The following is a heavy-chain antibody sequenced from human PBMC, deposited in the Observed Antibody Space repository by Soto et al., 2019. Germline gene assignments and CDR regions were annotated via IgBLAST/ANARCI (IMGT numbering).Heavy chain of an antibody. J-gene: IGHJ6*02. D-gene: IGHD2-15*01. V-gene: IGHV3-33*01. Sequence: GGSLRLSCAASGFTFSSYGMHWVRQAPGKGLEWVAVIWYDGSNKYYADSVKGRFTISRDNSKNTLYLQMNSLRAEDTAVYYCARVATVVVAATLELDYYYGMDVWGQGTTVTVSS. CDR2: IWYDGSNK. CDR1: GFTFSSYG. CDR3: ARVATVVVAATLELDYYYGMDV.